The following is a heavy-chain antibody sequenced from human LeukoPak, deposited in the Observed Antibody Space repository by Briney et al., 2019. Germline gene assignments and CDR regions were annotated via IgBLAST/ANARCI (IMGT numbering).Heavy chain of an antibody. CDR3: ARDRYSGYDGFGAFDI. J-gene: IGHJ3*02. Sequence: SETLSLTCTVSGGSISSYYWSWIRQPPGKGLEWIGYIYYSGSTNYNHSLKSRVTISVDTSKNQFSLKLSSVTAADTAVYYCARDRYSGYDGFGAFDIWGQGTMVTVSS. D-gene: IGHD5-12*01. V-gene: IGHV4-59*01. CDR1: GGSISSYY. CDR2: IYYSGST.